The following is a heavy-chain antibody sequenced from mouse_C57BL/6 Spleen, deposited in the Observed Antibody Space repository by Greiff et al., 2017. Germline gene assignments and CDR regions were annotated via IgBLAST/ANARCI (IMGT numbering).Heavy chain of an antibody. CDR2: IYPSSGYT. Sequence: VQLQQSGAELAKPADSVKLSCKASGYTFTSYWMHWVKQRPGPGLEWIGYIYPSSGYTKYNQKFKDKATLTADKSSSTAYMQLSSLTYEDSAVYYCASPVTDYAMDYWGQGTSVTVAS. CDR1: GYTFTSYW. CDR3: ASPVTDYAMDY. V-gene: IGHV1-7*01. J-gene: IGHJ4*01.